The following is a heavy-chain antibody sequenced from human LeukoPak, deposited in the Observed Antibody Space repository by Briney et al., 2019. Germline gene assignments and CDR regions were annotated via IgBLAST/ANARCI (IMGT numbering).Heavy chain of an antibody. Sequence: GGSLRLSCAASGFTFSSYGMSWVRQAPGKGLEWVSAISGSGGSTYYADSVKGRFTISRDNSKNTLYLQMNSLRAEDTAVYYCAKDLDSYYYDSSGYYPDAFDIWGQGTMVTVSS. CDR2: ISGSGGST. CDR3: AKDLDSYYYDSSGYYPDAFDI. CDR1: GFTFSSYG. D-gene: IGHD3-22*01. V-gene: IGHV3-23*01. J-gene: IGHJ3*02.